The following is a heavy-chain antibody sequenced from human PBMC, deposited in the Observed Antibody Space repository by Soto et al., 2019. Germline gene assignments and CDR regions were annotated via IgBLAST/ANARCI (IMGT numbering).Heavy chain of an antibody. V-gene: IGHV6-1*01. D-gene: IGHD2-15*01. J-gene: IGHJ6*02. CDR2: TYYRSKWYN. CDR3: ARENCSGGSCYVAYYYGMDV. CDR1: GDSVSSNSAA. Sequence: PSQTLSLTCAISGDSVSSNSAAWNWIRQSPSRGLEWLGRTYYRSKWYNDYAVSVKSRITINPDTSKNQFSLQLNSVTPEDTAVYYCARENCSGGSCYVAYYYGMDVWGQGTTVTAP.